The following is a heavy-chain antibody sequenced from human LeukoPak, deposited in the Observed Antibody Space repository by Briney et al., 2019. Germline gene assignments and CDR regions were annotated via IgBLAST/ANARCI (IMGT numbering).Heavy chain of an antibody. CDR3: ARDSYGSGHFY. Sequence: ASVKVSCKASGGTFSSWAISWVRQAPGQGLEWMGRIIPILGIANYAQKFQGRVTITADKSTSTAYMELSSLRSEDTAVYYCARDSYGSGHFYWGQGTLVTVSS. V-gene: IGHV1-69*04. CDR2: IIPILGIA. J-gene: IGHJ4*02. CDR1: GGTFSSWA. D-gene: IGHD3-10*01.